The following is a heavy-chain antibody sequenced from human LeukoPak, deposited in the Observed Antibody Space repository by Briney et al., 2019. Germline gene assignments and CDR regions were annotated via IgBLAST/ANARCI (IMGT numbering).Heavy chain of an antibody. Sequence: GGTLRLSCADSGFTVSSNYMSWVRQAPGKGLEWVSVIYSGGSTYYADSVKGRFTISRDNSKNTLYLQMNSLRAEDTAVYYCASSAKVLRYFDWLGLFDYWGQGTLVTVSS. D-gene: IGHD3-9*01. CDR3: ASSAKVLRYFDWLGLFDY. CDR1: GFTVSSNY. J-gene: IGHJ4*02. V-gene: IGHV3-53*01. CDR2: IYSGGST.